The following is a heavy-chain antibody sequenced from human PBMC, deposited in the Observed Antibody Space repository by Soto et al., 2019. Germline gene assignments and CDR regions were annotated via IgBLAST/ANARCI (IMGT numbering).Heavy chain of an antibody. CDR3: AHTRPETLDIVVVPFLHEYYFDY. V-gene: IGHV2-5*02. CDR2: IYWDDDK. J-gene: IGHJ4*02. CDR1: GFSLSTSGVG. Sequence: GSGPTLVNPTQTLTLTCTFSGFSLSTSGVGVGWIRQPPGKALEWLALIYWDDDKRYSPSLKSRLTITKDTSKNQVVLTMTNMDPVDTATYYCAHTRPETLDIVVVPFLHEYYFDYWGQGTLVTVSS. D-gene: IGHD2-2*03.